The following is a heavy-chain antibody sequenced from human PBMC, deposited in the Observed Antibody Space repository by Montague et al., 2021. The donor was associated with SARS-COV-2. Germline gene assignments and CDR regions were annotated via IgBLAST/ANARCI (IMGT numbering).Heavy chain of an antibody. Sequence: SETLSLTCSVSGDSMSGSNSYWGWIRQPPGKGLDSIGSISYTGSTSYNASLKSRVTMSVDTSKNEFSLRLSSVTASDTAVYYCARLYIQKIVVGASLRRWFDPWGQGTLVTVSS. V-gene: IGHV4-39*01. J-gene: IGHJ5*02. CDR1: GDSMSGSNSY. CDR2: ISYTGST. CDR3: ARLYIQKIVVGASLRRWFDP. D-gene: IGHD1-26*01.